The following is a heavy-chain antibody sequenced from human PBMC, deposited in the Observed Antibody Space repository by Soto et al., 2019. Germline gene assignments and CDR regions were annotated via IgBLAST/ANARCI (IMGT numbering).Heavy chain of an antibody. CDR3: ASATSIAIGLRN. Sequence: ASVKVSCKASGGTFSSYAISWVRQAPGQGLEWMGGFIPIFGTEHYAQKFQGRLTITTDSSTSTAYMELRSLRSDDTAVYYCASATSIAIGLRNWGQGTLVTVSS. CDR1: GGTFSSYA. V-gene: IGHV1-69*05. D-gene: IGHD6-6*01. CDR2: FIPIFGTE. J-gene: IGHJ4*02.